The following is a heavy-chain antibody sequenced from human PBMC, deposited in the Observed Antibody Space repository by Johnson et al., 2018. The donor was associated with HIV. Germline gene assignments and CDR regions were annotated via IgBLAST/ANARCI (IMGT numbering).Heavy chain of an antibody. CDR2: ISYDGSIK. D-gene: IGHD5-18*01. CDR3: ARDGRDLVTRGSFDV. J-gene: IGHJ3*01. V-gene: IGHV3-30-3*01. Sequence: QVQLVESGGGVVQPGRSLRLSCAASGFTFSSYAMHWVRQAPGKGLEWVAVISYDGSIKYFADSVKGRFTISRDNSKNTLHLQMNSLRPEDTAVYYCARDGRDLVTRGSFDVWGQGTVVTVSS. CDR1: GFTFSSYA.